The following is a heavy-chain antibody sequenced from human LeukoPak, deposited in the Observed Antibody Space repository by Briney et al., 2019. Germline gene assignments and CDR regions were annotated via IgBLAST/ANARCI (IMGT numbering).Heavy chain of an antibody. CDR1: EFTFSRYW. J-gene: IGHJ4*02. V-gene: IGHV3-74*01. Sequence: GESLRLSCVDSEFTFSRYWMHWVRQAPGEGLVWVSRINEDETTTNYADSVKGRFTISRDNAKNTLYLQMNSLRAEDTAVYYCARDLAGSRDTWGQGTLVTVSS. CDR2: INEDETTT. D-gene: IGHD5-18*01. CDR3: ARDLAGSRDT.